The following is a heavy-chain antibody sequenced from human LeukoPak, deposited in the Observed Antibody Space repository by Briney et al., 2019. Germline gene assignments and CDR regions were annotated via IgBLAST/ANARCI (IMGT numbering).Heavy chain of an antibody. D-gene: IGHD6-19*01. CDR3: ARAKGIAVADL. V-gene: IGHV3-21*01. CDR2: ISGSSSYI. Sequence: IPGGSLRLSCAASGFTFSNFQMHWVRQAPGKGLEWVSSISGSSSYIYYVDSVQGRFTISRDNAKNSLYLQLNSLRAEDTALYYCARAKGIAVADLWGQGTLVTVSS. J-gene: IGHJ4*02. CDR1: GFTFSNFQ.